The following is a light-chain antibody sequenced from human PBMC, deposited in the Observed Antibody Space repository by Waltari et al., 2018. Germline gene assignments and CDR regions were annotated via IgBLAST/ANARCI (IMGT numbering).Light chain of an antibody. Sequence: DIQMTQSPSSLSASVGDRVTIPCRASQDISNYLAWYPQKPGKVPNLLIYSASTLKSGDPPRFRGSGSGTDFTLTINSLRPEDVATYYCQKYDSVPWTFGQGTKVEIK. CDR1: QDISNY. J-gene: IGKJ1*01. CDR2: SAS. V-gene: IGKV1-27*01. CDR3: QKYDSVPWT.